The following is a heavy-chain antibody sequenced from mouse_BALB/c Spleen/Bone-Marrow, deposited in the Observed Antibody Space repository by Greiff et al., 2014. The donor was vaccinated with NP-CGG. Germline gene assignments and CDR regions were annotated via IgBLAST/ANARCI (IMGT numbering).Heavy chain of an antibody. CDR1: GYTFTSYW. CDR2: IYPSDSYT. CDR3: TREYGNYPFDY. V-gene: IGHV1-69*02. Sequence: QVQLQQPGAELVRPGASVKLSCKASGYTFTSYWINWVKQRPGQGLEWIGNIYPSDSYTNYNQKFKDKATLTVDKSSSTAYMQLSSPTPEDSAAYYCTREYGNYPFDYWGQGTTLTVSS. D-gene: IGHD2-10*02. J-gene: IGHJ2*01.